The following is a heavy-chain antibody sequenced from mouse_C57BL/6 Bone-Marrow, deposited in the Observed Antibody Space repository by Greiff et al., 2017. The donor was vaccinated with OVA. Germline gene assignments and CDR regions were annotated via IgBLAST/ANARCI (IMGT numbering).Heavy chain of an antibody. J-gene: IGHJ4*01. Sequence: QVQLQQPGAELVKPGASVKLSCKASGYTFTSYWMHWVKQRPGQGLEWIGMIHPNSGSTNYNEKFKSKATLTVDKSSSTAYMQLSSLTSEDSAVYYCAREGFTTVVASDYAMDYWGQGPSVTVSS. CDR2: IHPNSGST. D-gene: IGHD1-1*01. CDR1: GYTFTSYW. V-gene: IGHV1-64*01. CDR3: AREGFTTVVASDYAMDY.